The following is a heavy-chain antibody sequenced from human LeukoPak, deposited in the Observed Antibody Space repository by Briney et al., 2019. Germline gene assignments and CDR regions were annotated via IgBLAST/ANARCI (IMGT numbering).Heavy chain of an antibody. V-gene: IGHV3-74*01. CDR3: ASFRDTDN. CDR1: GLTFSNVW. J-gene: IGHJ3*01. CDR2: INTAGST. D-gene: IGHD2-21*01. Sequence: PGGSLRLSREVSGLTFSNVWMHWVRQAPGQGLVWVSRINTAGSTVYADPVKGRFTISRDNAKNMVYLQMNSLRAEDTAVYYCASFRDTDNWGRGTMVTVSS.